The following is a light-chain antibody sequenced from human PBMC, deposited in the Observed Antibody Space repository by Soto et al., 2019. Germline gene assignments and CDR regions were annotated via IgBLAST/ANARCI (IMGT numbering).Light chain of an antibody. V-gene: IGKV3-15*01. CDR1: QSVSSSY. J-gene: IGKJ1*01. CDR3: QQYNDWPLT. CDR2: GAF. Sequence: IVLTQSASTLSLSPGERATLSCRASQSVSSSYLAWYQQKPGQPPRLLIYGAFTRATGIPARFSGTGSGTEFTLTISSLQSEDFALYYCQQYNDWPLTFGQGTKVDI.